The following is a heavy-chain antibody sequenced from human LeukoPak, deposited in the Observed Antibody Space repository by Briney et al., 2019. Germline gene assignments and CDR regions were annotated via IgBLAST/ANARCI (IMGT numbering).Heavy chain of an antibody. V-gene: IGHV3-23*01. J-gene: IGHJ4*02. Sequence: PGGSLRLSCAASGFTFSSYAMSWVRQAPGKGLEWVSTISGSGSTYYADSVKGRFTISRDNPKNTLYLQMNSLRAEDTAIYYCAKRSARTYHYFDYWGQGTQVTVSS. CDR2: ISGSGST. D-gene: IGHD6-25*01. CDR1: GFTFSSYA. CDR3: AKRSARTYHYFDY.